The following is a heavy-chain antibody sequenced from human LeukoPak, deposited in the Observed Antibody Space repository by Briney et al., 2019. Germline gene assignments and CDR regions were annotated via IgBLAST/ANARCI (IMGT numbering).Heavy chain of an antibody. D-gene: IGHD3-10*01. Sequence: GGSLRLSCAASGFTFSSYGMHWVRQAPGKGLEWVAVISYDGSNKYYADSVKGRFTISRDNSKNTLYLQMNSLRAEDTAVYYCAKEVHGMDVRGQGTTVTVSS. CDR1: GFTFSSYG. CDR3: AKEVHGMDV. V-gene: IGHV3-30*18. J-gene: IGHJ6*02. CDR2: ISYDGSNK.